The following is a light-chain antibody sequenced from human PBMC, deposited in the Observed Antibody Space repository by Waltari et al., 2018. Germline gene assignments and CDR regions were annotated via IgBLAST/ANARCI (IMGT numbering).Light chain of an antibody. V-gene: IGKV1-39*01. CDR3: QHSFGNPPWT. CDR2: DSS. CDR1: QLINTY. Sequence: DIQMAQSTSSLSASIGDRVTITCRARQLINTYLNWYQPKPGEAPKLLMYDSSTLQIGVPSRFSGSGSGTDFTLTISSLQPEDIATYYCQHSFGNPPWTFGRWTKV. J-gene: IGKJ1*01.